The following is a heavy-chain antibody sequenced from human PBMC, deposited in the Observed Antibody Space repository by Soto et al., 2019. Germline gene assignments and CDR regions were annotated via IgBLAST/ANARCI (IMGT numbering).Heavy chain of an antibody. Sequence: ASVKVSCKASGYIFTGYYLHWVRQAPGQGLEWMGWMNPSSGATNYAQKFQGRVTMTRDTSISTAYMELSRLRSDDTAVYYCARSAYDILTVDYWGQGTLVTAPQ. CDR3: ARSAYDILTVDY. V-gene: IGHV1-2*02. CDR1: GYIFTGYY. CDR2: MNPSSGAT. D-gene: IGHD3-9*01. J-gene: IGHJ4*02.